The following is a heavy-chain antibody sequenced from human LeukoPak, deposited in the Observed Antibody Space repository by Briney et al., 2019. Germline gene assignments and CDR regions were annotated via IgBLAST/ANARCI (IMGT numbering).Heavy chain of an antibody. J-gene: IGHJ5*02. CDR1: GFIFSDYY. V-gene: IGHV3-11*01. D-gene: IGHD6-19*01. CDR3: ARVGLDNTGWHISWFDP. CDR2: ITTNGATT. Sequence: GGSLRLSCAASGFIFSDYYMTWVRQAPGKGLEWISYITTNGATTYYANSVKGRFTISRDNAQNSLFLQMNSLRAEDTAIYYCARVGLDNTGWHISWFDPWGQGTLVTVSS.